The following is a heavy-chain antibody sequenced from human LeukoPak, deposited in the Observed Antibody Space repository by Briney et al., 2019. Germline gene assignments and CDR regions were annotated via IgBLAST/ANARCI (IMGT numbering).Heavy chain of an antibody. D-gene: IGHD6-13*01. CDR2: IKQDGSEK. CDR1: GFTVSSYW. Sequence: GGSLRLSCAASGFTVSSYWMSWVRQAPGKGLEWVANIKQDGSEKYYVDSVKGRFTISRDNAKNSLYLQMNSLRAEDTAVYYCPREPPPTYPGIAAAGTRYFDYWGQGTLVTVSA. CDR3: PREPPPTYPGIAAAGTRYFDY. V-gene: IGHV3-7*03. J-gene: IGHJ4*02.